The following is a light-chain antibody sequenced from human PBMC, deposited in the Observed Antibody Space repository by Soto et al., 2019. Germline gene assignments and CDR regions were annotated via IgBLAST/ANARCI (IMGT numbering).Light chain of an antibody. J-gene: IGKJ4*01. CDR3: HQRSNWPPFT. Sequence: IVLPQSPATLSLSPGYRAKLSCRASQSISNFLAWYQQKPGQAPRLLIYDASMRATDIPDRFIGSGSGTDFTLTISSLEPEDFAGYYCHQRSNWPPFTFGGGTKVEI. CDR2: DAS. CDR1: QSISNF. V-gene: IGKV3-11*01.